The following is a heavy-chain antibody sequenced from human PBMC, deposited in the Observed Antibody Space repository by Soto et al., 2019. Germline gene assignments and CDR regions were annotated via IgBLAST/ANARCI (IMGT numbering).Heavy chain of an antibody. CDR2: ISYDGSNK. Sequence: QVQLVESGGGVGQPGRSLRLSCAASGFTFSSYAMHWVRQAPGRGLEWVAVISYDGSNKYYADSVKGRFTISRDNSKNTLYLQMNSLRAEDTAVYYCAGGSFYGGDGYWGQETMVTVSS. V-gene: IGHV3-30-3*01. D-gene: IGHD1-26*01. CDR3: AGGSFYGGDGY. J-gene: IGHJ4*02. CDR1: GFTFSSYA.